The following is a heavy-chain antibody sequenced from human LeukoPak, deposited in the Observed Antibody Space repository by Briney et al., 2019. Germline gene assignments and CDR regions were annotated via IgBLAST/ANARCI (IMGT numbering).Heavy chain of an antibody. CDR2: IIPIFGTA. J-gene: IGHJ5*02. V-gene: IGHV1-69*13. CDR1: GGTFSSYA. Sequence: SVKVSCKASGGTFSSYAISWVRQAPGQGLEWMGGIIPIFGTANYAQKFQGRVTITADESTSTAYMELSSLRSEDTAVYYCARDGASTGTTWGGWFDPWGQGTLVTVSS. D-gene: IGHD1-1*01. CDR3: ARDGASTGTTWGGWFDP.